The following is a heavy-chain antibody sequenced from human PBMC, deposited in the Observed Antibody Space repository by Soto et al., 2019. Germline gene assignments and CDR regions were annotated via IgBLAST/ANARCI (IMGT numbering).Heavy chain of an antibody. CDR1: GATFGSYA. CDR3: ARGSSSSSAFDY. V-gene: IGHV1-69*13. J-gene: IGHJ4*02. CDR2: IIPIFGTA. D-gene: IGHD6-13*01. Sequence: SVKVSCKASGATFGSYAVSWVRQAPGQGLEWMGGIIPIFGTANYAQKFQGRVTITADESTSTAYMELSSLRSEDTAVYYCARGSSSSSAFDYWGQGTLVTVSS.